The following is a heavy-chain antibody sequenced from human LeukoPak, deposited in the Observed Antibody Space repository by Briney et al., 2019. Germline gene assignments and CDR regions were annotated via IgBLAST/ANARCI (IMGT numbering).Heavy chain of an antibody. CDR3: ARHSPIGVLLWFGHNWFDP. D-gene: IGHD3-10*01. V-gene: IGHV4-39*07. CDR2: IYYSGST. J-gene: IGHJ5*02. Sequence: PSETLSLTCTVSGGSISSSSYYWGWIRQPPGKGLEWIGSIYYSGSTYYNPSLKSRVTISVDTSKNQFSLKLSSVTAADTAVYYCARHSPIGVLLWFGHNWFDPWGQGTLVTVSS. CDR1: GGSISSSSYY.